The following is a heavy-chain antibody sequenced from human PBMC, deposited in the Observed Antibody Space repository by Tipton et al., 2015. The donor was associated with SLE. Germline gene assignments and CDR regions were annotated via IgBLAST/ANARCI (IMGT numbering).Heavy chain of an antibody. Sequence: SLRLSCAASGFTFSRFWMTWVRQAPGKGLEWVANIKKDGSEENYVDSVKGRFTISRDNAKNLVYLQMNSLRAEDTAVYYCASIMTTKDRSDVWGQGTTVTVSS. CDR3: ASIMTTKDRSDV. D-gene: IGHD3-16*01. CDR1: GFTFSRFW. J-gene: IGHJ6*02. V-gene: IGHV3-7*01. CDR2: IKKDGSEE.